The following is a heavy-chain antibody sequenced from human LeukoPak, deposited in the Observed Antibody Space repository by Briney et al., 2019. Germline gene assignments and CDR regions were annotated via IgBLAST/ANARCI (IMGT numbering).Heavy chain of an antibody. CDR3: ARAGGTRGYDI. J-gene: IGHJ3*02. CDR2: SSDRHYGYTT. Sequence: PGGSLRLSCAVSGFTFTDHRMDWVRQVPGKRPQWVGRSSDRHYGYTTEYAASVQGRFTISRSASESSFYLQMNSLKTEDTAVYYCARAGGTRGYDIWGQGTTVIVSS. D-gene: IGHD2-15*01. V-gene: IGHV3-72*01. CDR1: GFTFTDHR.